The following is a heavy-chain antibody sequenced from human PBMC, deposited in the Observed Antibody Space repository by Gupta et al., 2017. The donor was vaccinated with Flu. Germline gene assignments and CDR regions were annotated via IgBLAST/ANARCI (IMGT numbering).Heavy chain of an antibody. CDR2: IKQDASEK. CDR3: ARDSGRFYIDY. J-gene: IGHJ4*02. Sequence: EVQRGEAGGGLVEPGGSLRLSCEASGFAMSSYWISWVRQAPGKGLEWVANIKQDASEKYYGDSVKGRFSISRDNAKNSHYLQMNNLRAEDSAVYYCARDSGRFYIDYWGQGTLVTVSS. CDR1: GFAMSSYW. D-gene: IGHD1-26*01. V-gene: IGHV3-7*01.